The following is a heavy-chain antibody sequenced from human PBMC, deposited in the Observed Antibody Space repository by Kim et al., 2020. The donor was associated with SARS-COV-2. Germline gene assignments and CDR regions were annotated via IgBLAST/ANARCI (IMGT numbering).Heavy chain of an antibody. V-gene: IGHV4-31*02. Sequence: YSNPSLKSRVTISVDTSKNQFSLKLSSVTAADTAVYYCARGYSYGPSLDYWGQGTLVTVSS. D-gene: IGHD5-18*01. CDR3: ARGYSYGPSLDY. J-gene: IGHJ4*02.